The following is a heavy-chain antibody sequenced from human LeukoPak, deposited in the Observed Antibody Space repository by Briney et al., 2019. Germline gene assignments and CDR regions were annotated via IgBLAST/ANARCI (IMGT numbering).Heavy chain of an antibody. V-gene: IGHV1-2*02. CDR1: GYTFTSYY. CDR3: AREAVGATPPTGFDP. Sequence: GASVKVSCKASGYTFTSYYMHWVRQAPGQGLEWMGWINPNSGGTNYAQKFQGRVTMTRDTSISTAYMELSRLRSDDTAVYYCAREAVGATPPTGFDPWGRGTLVTVSS. D-gene: IGHD1-26*01. J-gene: IGHJ5*02. CDR2: INPNSGGT.